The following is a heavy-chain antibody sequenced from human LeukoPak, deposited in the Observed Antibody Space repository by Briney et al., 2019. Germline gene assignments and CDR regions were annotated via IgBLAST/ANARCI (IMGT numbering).Heavy chain of an antibody. CDR2: IIPIFGTA. CDR1: GGTFSSYA. D-gene: IGHD3-9*01. J-gene: IGHJ4*02. CDR3: ARGGYDILTGYYKGHDY. V-gene: IGHV1-69*13. Sequence: SVKVSCKASGGTFSSYAISWVRQAPGQGLEWMGGIIPIFGTANYAQKFQGRVTITADESTSTAYMELSSLRSEDTAVYYCARGGYDILTGYYKGHDYWGQGTLVTVSS.